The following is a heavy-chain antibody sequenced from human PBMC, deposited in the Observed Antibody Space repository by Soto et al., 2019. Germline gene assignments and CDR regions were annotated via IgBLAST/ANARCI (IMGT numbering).Heavy chain of an antibody. V-gene: IGHV4-59*11. CDR2: INHSGLT. CDR3: ARYKSNYYYGMDV. J-gene: IGHJ6*02. D-gene: IGHD1-20*01. Sequence: SETLSLTCSVSGGSITSHYCSWFRQPPGKGLEWIGYINHSGLTSYNPSLKSRVTMSVDTSKNQFSLKLSSVTAADMAVYYCARYKSNYYYGMDVWGQGTTVTVSS. CDR1: GGSITSHY.